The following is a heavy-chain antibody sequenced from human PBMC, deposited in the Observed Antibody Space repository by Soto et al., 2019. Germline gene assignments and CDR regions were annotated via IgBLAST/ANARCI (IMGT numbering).Heavy chain of an antibody. D-gene: IGHD1-26*01. CDR2: IYHSGST. Sequence: PSETLSLTCAVSGGSISSSNWWSWVRQPPGKGLEWIGEIYHSGSTNYNPSLKSRVIISVDKSKNQFSLKLSSVTAADTAVYYCARAGSYYYGMDVWGQGTTVTVSS. CDR3: ARAGSYYYGMDV. V-gene: IGHV4-4*02. J-gene: IGHJ6*02. CDR1: GGSISSSNW.